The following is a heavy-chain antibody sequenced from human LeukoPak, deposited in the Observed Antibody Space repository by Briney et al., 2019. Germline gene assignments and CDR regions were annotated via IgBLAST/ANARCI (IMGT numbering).Heavy chain of an antibody. V-gene: IGHV3-23*01. J-gene: IGHJ4*02. D-gene: IGHD3-22*01. Sequence: GGSLRLSCAASGFTFSIYAMSWVRQAPGKGLEWVSAISGSGGSTYYADSVKGRFTISRDNAKNSLYLQMNSLRAEDTAVYYCARVSEYYYDSSGYGHYFDYWGQGTLVTVSS. CDR1: GFTFSIYA. CDR2: ISGSGGST. CDR3: ARVSEYYYDSSGYGHYFDY.